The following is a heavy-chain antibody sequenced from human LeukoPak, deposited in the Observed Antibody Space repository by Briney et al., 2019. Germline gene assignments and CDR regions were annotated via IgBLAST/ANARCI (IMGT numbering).Heavy chain of an antibody. V-gene: IGHV3-30*03. CDR2: ISYDGSNK. J-gene: IGHJ4*02. CDR1: GFTFSSYG. D-gene: IGHD3-10*01. CDR3: ATLWFGELLSSDY. Sequence: PGGSLRLSCAASGFTFSSYGMHWVCQAPGKGLEWVAVISYDGSNKYYADSVKGRFTISRDNSKNTLYLQMNSLRAEDTAVYYCATLWFGELLSSDYWGQGTLVTVSS.